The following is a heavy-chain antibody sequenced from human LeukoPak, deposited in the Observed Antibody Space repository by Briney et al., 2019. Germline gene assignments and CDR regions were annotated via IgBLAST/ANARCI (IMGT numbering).Heavy chain of an antibody. V-gene: IGHV4-59*01. CDR1: GISLTTYY. CDR3: ARDSWDYIAMDV. D-gene: IGHD1-7*01. CDR2: VHHTGSA. Sequence: SETLSLTCTVSGISLTTYYWSWVRQPPGKGLEWIGYVHHTGSANYNPSLKSRVSISLDMSKSQFSLMLTSATAADTAIYYCARDSWDYIAMDVWGPGTTVTVSS. J-gene: IGHJ6*02.